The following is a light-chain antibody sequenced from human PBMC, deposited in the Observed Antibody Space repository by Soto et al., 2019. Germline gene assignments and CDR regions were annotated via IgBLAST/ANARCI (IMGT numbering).Light chain of an antibody. CDR1: SSNIGAGYD. CDR3: QSYDSSLSGYV. Sequence: QSALTQPPSVSGAPGQRVTISCTGSSSNIGAGYDVHWYQQLPGTAPKLLIYANSNRPSGAPGRFSGSKSGTSASLAITGLQAEDEADYYCQSYDSSLSGYVFGTGTKVTLL. V-gene: IGLV1-40*01. J-gene: IGLJ1*01. CDR2: ANS.